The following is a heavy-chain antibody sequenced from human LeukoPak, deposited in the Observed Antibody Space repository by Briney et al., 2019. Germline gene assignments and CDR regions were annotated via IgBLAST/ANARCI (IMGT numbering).Heavy chain of an antibody. J-gene: IGHJ4*02. CDR2: ISSSGSTI. CDR1: GFTFSSYE. CDR3: ARLDHGSGNLRY. V-gene: IGHV3-48*03. Sequence: GGSLRLSCAASGFTFSSYEMNWVRQAPGKGLEWVSYISSSGSTIYYADSVKGRFTISRDNAKNSLYLQMNSLRAEDTAVYYCARLDHGSGNLRYWGQGTLVTVSS. D-gene: IGHD3-10*01.